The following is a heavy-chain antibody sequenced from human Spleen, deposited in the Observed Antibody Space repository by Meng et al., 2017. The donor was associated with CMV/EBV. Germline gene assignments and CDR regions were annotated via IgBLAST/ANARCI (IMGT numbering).Heavy chain of an antibody. CDR2: INPDSGDT. CDR1: GYTVTYYY. D-gene: IGHD3-3*01. CDR3: ARDRDDFWSGYVAY. J-gene: IGHJ4*02. V-gene: IGHV1-2*02. Sequence: ASVKVSCKASGYTVTYYYMHWVRQAPGQGLEWMGWINPDSGDTKYAQKFQGRVTMTRDTSISTAYMELSRLRSDDTAVYYCARDRDDFWSGYVAYWGQGTLVTVSS.